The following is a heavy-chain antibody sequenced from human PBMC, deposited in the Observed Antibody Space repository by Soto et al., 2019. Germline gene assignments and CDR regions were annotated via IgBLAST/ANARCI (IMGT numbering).Heavy chain of an antibody. CDR3: VRDTTPYDESSDSWYDALDI. D-gene: IGHD3-22*01. CDR2: INEDGTKK. J-gene: IGHJ3*02. CDR1: GFISSNYW. Sequence: EVQLMESGGGLVQPGGSLRVSCEVSGFISSNYWMTWVRQAAGKGLEWVANINEDGTKKNYADSVRGRFTISRDNPKNSLSLQMDNLRAEDTAVYYCVRDTTPYDESSDSWYDALDIWGQGTKVTVSS. V-gene: IGHV3-7*03.